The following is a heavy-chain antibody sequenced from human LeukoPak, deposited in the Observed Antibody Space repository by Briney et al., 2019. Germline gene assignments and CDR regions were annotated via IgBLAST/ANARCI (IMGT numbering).Heavy chain of an antibody. CDR2: VSYSGRT. D-gene: IGHD5-24*01. V-gene: IGHV4-59*01. CDR3: ARPGRQDAYNGHYWYFDL. CDR1: GGSITNYY. Sequence: SETLSLTCTVSGGSITNYYWNWIRQPPGKDLEWIGCVSYSGRTHYSSALKSRVTISVDTSKNQFSLNLRSVAAADTAVYYCARPGRQDAYNGHYWYFDLWGRGTLVTVTS. J-gene: IGHJ2*01.